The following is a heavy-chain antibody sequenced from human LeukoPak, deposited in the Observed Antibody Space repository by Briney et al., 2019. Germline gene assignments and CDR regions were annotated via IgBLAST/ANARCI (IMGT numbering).Heavy chain of an antibody. CDR3: AKAPHTLAYCGGDCYSYFDF. CDR1: GFTFSSYG. D-gene: IGHD2-21*02. Sequence: GGSLRLSCAASGFTFSSYGMHWVRPAPGKGLGWVAVIWYDGSNKYYADSVKGRFTISRDNSKNTLYLQMNSLRAEDTAVYYCAKAPHTLAYCGGDCYSYFDFWGQGTLVTVSS. CDR2: IWYDGSNK. J-gene: IGHJ4*02. V-gene: IGHV3-33*06.